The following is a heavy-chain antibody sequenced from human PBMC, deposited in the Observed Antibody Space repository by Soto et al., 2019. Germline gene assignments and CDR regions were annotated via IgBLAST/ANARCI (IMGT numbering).Heavy chain of an antibody. V-gene: IGHV3-21*04. CDR3: ARGGLDITRHWDY. J-gene: IGHJ4*02. D-gene: IGHD3-10*01. CDR2: ISRDSIYI. CDR1: GFTFSSYS. Sequence: EVQLVESGGDLVKPGGSLRLSCEDSGFTFSSYSLIWVRQAPGKGLEWVSAISRDSIYIFYADSVRGRFTISRDNAKKSVYLQMDSLSAEETAVYYCARGGLDITRHWDYCGEGTMVTVSS.